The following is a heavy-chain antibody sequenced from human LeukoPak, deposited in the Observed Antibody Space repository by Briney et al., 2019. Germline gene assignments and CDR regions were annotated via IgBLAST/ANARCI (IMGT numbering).Heavy chain of an antibody. V-gene: IGHV4-59*01. Sequence: ASETLSLTRTVSGGSISSYYWSWIRQPPGKGLEWIGYIYYSGSTNYNPSLKSRVTISVDTSKNQFSLKLSSVTAADTAVYYCARVFPYGSGGYNWFDPWGQGTLVTVSS. CDR2: IYYSGST. D-gene: IGHD3-10*01. CDR3: ARVFPYGSGGYNWFDP. CDR1: GGSISSYY. J-gene: IGHJ5*02.